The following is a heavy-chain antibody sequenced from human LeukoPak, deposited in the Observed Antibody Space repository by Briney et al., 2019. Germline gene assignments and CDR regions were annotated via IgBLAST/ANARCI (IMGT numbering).Heavy chain of an antibody. V-gene: IGHV4-39*01. CDR2: IYYSGST. CDR3: AREYGSGSYPVDC. CDR1: VDSISSSSYY. D-gene: IGHD3-10*01. Sequence: PSETLSLTCTVSVDSISSSSYYRGWLRQPPGKGLERIGSIYYSGSTYDHPSLKSRVTISVDTSKNQFSLKLGSVTAAYTAVYYCAREYGSGSYPVDCWGQGTLVTVSS. J-gene: IGHJ4*02.